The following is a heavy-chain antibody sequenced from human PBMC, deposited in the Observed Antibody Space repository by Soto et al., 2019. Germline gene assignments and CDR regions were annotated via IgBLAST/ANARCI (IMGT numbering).Heavy chain of an antibody. D-gene: IGHD3-22*01. CDR2: INPNSGGT. V-gene: IGHV1-2*04. Sequence: ASVKVSCKASGYTFTGHYMHWVRQAPGQGLEWMGWINPNSGGTNYAQKFQGWVTMTRDTSISTAYMELSRLRSDDTAVYYCARDNGYYYDSSGYPGSYYYGMDVWGQGTTVTVSS. J-gene: IGHJ6*02. CDR3: ARDNGYYYDSSGYPGSYYYGMDV. CDR1: GYTFTGHY.